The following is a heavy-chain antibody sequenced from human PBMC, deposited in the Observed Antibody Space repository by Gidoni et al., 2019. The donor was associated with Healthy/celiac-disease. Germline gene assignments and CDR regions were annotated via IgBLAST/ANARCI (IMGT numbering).Heavy chain of an antibody. D-gene: IGHD6-13*01. CDR3: AREVVAAAGTFWFDP. CDR2: ISSSGSTI. J-gene: IGHJ5*02. CDR1: GFTFSSYE. Sequence: VQLVESGGGLVQPGGSLRLSCAASGFTFSSYEMNWVRQAPGKGLEWVSYISSSGSTIYYADSVKGRFTISRDNAKNSLYLQMNSLRAEDTAVYYCAREVVAAAGTFWFDPWGQGTLVTVSS. V-gene: IGHV3-48*03.